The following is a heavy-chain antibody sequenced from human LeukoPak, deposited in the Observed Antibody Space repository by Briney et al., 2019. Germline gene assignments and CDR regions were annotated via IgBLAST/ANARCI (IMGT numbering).Heavy chain of an antibody. V-gene: IGHV3-64*01. CDR1: GFTFSSYA. J-gene: IGHJ4*02. D-gene: IGHD2-2*02. CDR3: AALPGGQLLYGGFDY. Sequence: GGSLRLSCAASGFTFSSYAMHWVRQAPGKGLEYVSAISNNGGSTYYAHSVKGRFTISRDNSKNTLYLQMGSLRAEDMAVYYCAALPGGQLLYGGFDYWGQGTLVTVSS. CDR2: ISNNGGST.